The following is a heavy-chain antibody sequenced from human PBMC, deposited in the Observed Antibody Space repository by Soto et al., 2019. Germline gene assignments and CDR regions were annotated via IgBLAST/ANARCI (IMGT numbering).Heavy chain of an antibody. CDR3: ARSQVSGSSLDV. V-gene: IGHV1-69*02. Sequence: ASVKVSCKASGGTFSSYTISWVRQAPGQGLEWMGRIIPILGIANYAQKFQGWVTMTRDTSISTAYMELSRLRSDDTAVYYCARSQVSGSSLDVWGQGTTVTVSS. CDR1: GGTFSSYT. J-gene: IGHJ6*02. D-gene: IGHD3-10*01. CDR2: IIPILGIA.